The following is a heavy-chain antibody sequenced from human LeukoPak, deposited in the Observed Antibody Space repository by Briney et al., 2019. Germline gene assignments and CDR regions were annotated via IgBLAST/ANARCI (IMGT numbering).Heavy chain of an antibody. V-gene: IGHV3-23*01. Sequence: PGRSLRLSCAASGFTFNTYAMTWVRQAPGKGLEWVSGISGSGGSTYYADSVKGRFIISRDNSKNTLYLQMDSLRAEDTALYYCARRKKGELLIDYWGQGTLVTVSS. CDR1: GFTFNTYA. J-gene: IGHJ4*02. CDR3: ARRKKGELLIDY. D-gene: IGHD3-10*01. CDR2: ISGSGGST.